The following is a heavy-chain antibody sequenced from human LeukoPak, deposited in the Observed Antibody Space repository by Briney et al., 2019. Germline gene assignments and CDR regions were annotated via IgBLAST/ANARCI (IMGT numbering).Heavy chain of an antibody. Sequence: PGGSLRLSCAASGFTFDVYAMHWVRQAPGKGLEWVSGIIWNSGSIGYAGSVKGRFTIPRGNAKNPLYLQLAGLRAEDPALNFCAKDTGYYYDSSNYLGYWGQGTLVTVSS. CDR1: GFTFDVYA. D-gene: IGHD3-22*01. J-gene: IGHJ4*02. CDR2: IIWNSGSI. V-gene: IGHV3-9*01. CDR3: AKDTGYYYDSSNYLGY.